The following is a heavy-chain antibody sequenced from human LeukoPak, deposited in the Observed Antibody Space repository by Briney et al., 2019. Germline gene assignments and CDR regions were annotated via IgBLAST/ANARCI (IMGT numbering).Heavy chain of an antibody. V-gene: IGHV1-69-2*01. CDR1: GYTFTVYY. J-gene: IGHJ5*02. CDR3: ARDKAVVAATFWFDP. CDR2: VDPEDGET. D-gene: IGHD2-15*01. Sequence: ASVKVSCKVSGYTFTVYYMHWVQQAPGKGVEWMGLVDPEDGETIYAEKFQGRVTITADTSTDTAYMELSRLRSDDTAVYYCARDKAVVAATFWFDPWGQGTLVTVSS.